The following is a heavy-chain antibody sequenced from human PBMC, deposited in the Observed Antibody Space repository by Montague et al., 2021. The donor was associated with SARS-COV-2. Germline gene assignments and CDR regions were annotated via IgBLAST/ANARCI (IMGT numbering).Heavy chain of an antibody. CDR2: ISYDGSNK. CDR1: GFTFSRYA. CDR3: ARELADYGMDD. J-gene: IGHJ6*02. V-gene: IGHV3-30-3*01. Sequence: SLRLSCAASGFTFSRYAMHWVRQAPGKGLEWVAVISYDGSNKYYADSVKGRFTISRDNSKNTLYLQMNSLRAEDTAVDYCARELADYGMDDWGQGTTVTVSS.